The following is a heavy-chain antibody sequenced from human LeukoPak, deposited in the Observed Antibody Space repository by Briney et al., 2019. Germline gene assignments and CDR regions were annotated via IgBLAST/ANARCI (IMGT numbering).Heavy chain of an antibody. Sequence: SETLSLTCAVYGGSFSGYYWSWIRQPPGKGLEWIGEINHSGSTNYNPSLKSRVTISVDTSKNQFSLKLSSVTAADTAVYYCARDRYYGSGSYYNWGQGTLVNVSS. CDR2: INHSGST. CDR3: ARDRYYGSGSYYN. CDR1: GGSFSGYY. J-gene: IGHJ4*02. D-gene: IGHD3-10*01. V-gene: IGHV4-34*01.